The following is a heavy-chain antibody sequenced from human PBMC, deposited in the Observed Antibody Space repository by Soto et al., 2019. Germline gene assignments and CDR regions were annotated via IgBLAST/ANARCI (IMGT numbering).Heavy chain of an antibody. J-gene: IGHJ4*02. D-gene: IGHD1-26*01. Sequence: QVQLVESGGGVVQPGRSLRLSCAASGFTFSSYGMHRVRQAPGKGLEWVAVISHDGSNKDYADSVKGRFTSSRDNPKNTLYLKMNSLGAEDTAVYYCAKDHADSGVDYWGQGTLVVVSS. CDR3: AKDHADSGVDY. CDR1: GFTFSSYG. V-gene: IGHV3-30*18. CDR2: ISHDGSNK.